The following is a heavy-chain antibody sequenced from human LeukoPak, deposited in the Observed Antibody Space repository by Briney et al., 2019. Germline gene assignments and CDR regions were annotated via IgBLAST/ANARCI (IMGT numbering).Heavy chain of an antibody. Sequence: GESLEISCKGSVYSFTSYWIAWVRQMPGKGLEWMGIIYPGDSDTRYSPSFQGQVTISADKSISTAYLQWSSLKASDTAMYYCARPPPGIFGVVIADDAFDIWGQGTMVTVSS. J-gene: IGHJ3*02. CDR2: IYPGDSDT. D-gene: IGHD3-3*01. CDR3: ARPPPGIFGVVIADDAFDI. V-gene: IGHV5-51*01. CDR1: VYSFTSYW.